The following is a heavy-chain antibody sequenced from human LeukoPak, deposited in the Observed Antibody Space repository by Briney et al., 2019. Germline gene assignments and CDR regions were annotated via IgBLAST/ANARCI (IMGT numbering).Heavy chain of an antibody. D-gene: IGHD3-10*01. CDR1: GYPFGAHF. Sequence: ASVRVSCKASGYPFGAHFLNWVRQAPGQGLEWMGNIDTTTGNPRYAQDFTGRFVFSLDTSVSTAYLQITSLKADDTAAYYCVRGTPTPGMDYWGQGTQVTVSS. CDR2: IDTTTGNP. CDR3: VRGTPTPGMDY. V-gene: IGHV7-4-1*02. J-gene: IGHJ4*02.